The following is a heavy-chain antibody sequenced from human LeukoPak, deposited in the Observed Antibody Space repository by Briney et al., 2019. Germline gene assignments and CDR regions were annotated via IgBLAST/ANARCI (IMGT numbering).Heavy chain of an antibody. D-gene: IGHD1-26*01. Sequence: PGRSLRLSCAASGFTFSSYGMHWVRQAPGKGLEWVAVISYDGSNKYYADSVKGRFTISRDNSKNTLYLQMNSLRAEDTAVYYCAKDSGSYYYYGMDVWGQGTTVTVSS. V-gene: IGHV3-30*18. CDR2: ISYDGSNK. CDR3: AKDSGSYYYYGMDV. CDR1: GFTFSSYG. J-gene: IGHJ6*02.